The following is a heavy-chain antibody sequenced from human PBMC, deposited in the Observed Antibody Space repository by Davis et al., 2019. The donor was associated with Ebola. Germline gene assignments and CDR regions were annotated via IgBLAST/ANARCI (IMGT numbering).Heavy chain of an antibody. CDR1: GFTFSSYA. CDR2: ISGSGGST. D-gene: IGHD3-3*01. V-gene: IGHV3-23*01. J-gene: IGHJ6*02. Sequence: PGGSLRLSCAASGFTFSSYAMSWVRQAPGKGLEWVSAISGSGGSTYYADSVKGRFTISRDNSKNTLYLQMNSLRAEDTAVYYCARDYDFWSVGYGMDVWGQGTTVTVSS. CDR3: ARDYDFWSVGYGMDV.